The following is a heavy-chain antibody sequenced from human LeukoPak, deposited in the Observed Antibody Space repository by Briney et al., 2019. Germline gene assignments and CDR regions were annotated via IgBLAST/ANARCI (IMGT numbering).Heavy chain of an antibody. J-gene: IGHJ4*02. CDR1: GGSISSYY. D-gene: IGHD1-26*01. CDR3: ARGPQWELYYFDY. V-gene: IGHV4-59*01. Sequence: SETLSLTCAVSGGSISSYYWSWIRQPPGKGLEWIGYIYYSGSTNYNPSLTSRVTISLDTSKNKFSLKLSSVTAADTAVYYCARGPQWELYYFDYWGQGTLVTVSS. CDR2: IYYSGST.